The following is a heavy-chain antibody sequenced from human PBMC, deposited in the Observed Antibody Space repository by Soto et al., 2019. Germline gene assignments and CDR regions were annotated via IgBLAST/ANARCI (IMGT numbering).Heavy chain of an antibody. Sequence: SQTLSLTCAIPGASVASNSAAWTWIRQYPSISLEWLGRTYDKSKWYNDYAVSVKSRITINPDTSKNQFSQQLKSVTPEDTAVYYCAREVDAGPNWCGPWGQGTLVTVAS. CDR1: GASVASNSAA. V-gene: IGHV6-1*01. D-gene: IGHD1-26*01. CDR3: AREVDAGPNWCGP. J-gene: IGHJ5*02. CDR2: TYDKSKWYN.